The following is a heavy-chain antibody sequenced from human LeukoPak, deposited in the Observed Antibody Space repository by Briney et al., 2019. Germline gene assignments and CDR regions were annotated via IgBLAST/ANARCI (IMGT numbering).Heavy chain of an antibody. CDR1: GFTFSSYA. CDR2: ISGSGGST. D-gene: IGHD6-25*01. Sequence: GGSLRLSCAASGFTFSSYAMSWVRQAPGKGLEWVSAISGSGGSTYYADSVKGRFTISRDNSKNTLYLQMNSLRAEDTAVYWCAGGRVEAAGPTGGGFDYWGQGTLVTVSS. V-gene: IGHV3-23*01. J-gene: IGHJ4*02. CDR3: AGGRVEAAGPTGGGFDY.